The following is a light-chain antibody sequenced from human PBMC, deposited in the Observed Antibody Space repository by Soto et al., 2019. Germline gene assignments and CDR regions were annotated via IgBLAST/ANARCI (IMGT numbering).Light chain of an antibody. J-gene: IGKJ4*01. CDR1: QSVSSSY. CDR2: GAS. Sequence: EIVLTQSPGTLSLSPGERATLSCRASQSVSSSYLAWYQQKPGQAPRLLIYGASSRATGIPDRFSGSGSVTDFTLTIRRLEPEDFAVYYCQQYGSSPRLTFGGGTKVEIK. CDR3: QQYGSSPRLT. V-gene: IGKV3-20*01.